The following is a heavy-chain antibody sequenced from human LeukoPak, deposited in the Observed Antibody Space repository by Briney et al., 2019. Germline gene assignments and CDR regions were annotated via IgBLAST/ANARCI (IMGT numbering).Heavy chain of an antibody. CDR2: ISGSGGST. V-gene: IGHV3-23*01. D-gene: IGHD6-13*01. CDR1: GFTFSSYA. Sequence: GGSLRLSCAASGFTFSSYAMSWVRQAPGKGLEWVSAISGSGGSTYYADSVKGRFTISRDNSKNTLYLQMNSLRAEDTAVYYCAKQATRAAAGTRYYFDYWGQGTLVTVSS. CDR3: AKQATRAAAGTRYYFDY. J-gene: IGHJ4*02.